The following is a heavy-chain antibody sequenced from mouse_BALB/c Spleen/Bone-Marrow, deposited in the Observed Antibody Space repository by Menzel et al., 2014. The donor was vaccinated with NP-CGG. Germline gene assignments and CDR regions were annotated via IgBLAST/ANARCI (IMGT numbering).Heavy chain of an antibody. CDR1: GYSITSDYA. V-gene: IGHV3-2*02. CDR2: INYSGIT. CDR3: ARSRAVYSDY. Sequence: VQLQPSGPGLVKPSQSLSLTCTVTGYSITSDYAWNWIRQFPGNKLEWMGYINYSGITYYNPSLKSRISITRDTSKNQFFLQLNSVTTEDTATYYCARSRAVYSDYWGQGTTLTVSS. D-gene: IGHD3-1*01. J-gene: IGHJ2*01.